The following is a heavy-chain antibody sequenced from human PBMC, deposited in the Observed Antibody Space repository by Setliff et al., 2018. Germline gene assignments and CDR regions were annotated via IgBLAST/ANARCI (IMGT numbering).Heavy chain of an antibody. CDR1: GDSMRSHY. CDR3: AREYNNYYYYLDV. CDR2: IHPTGST. Sequence: PSETLSFTCSVSGDSMRSHYWSWIRQPPGKGLEWIGYIHPTGSTDYNPSLKSRLTMSLDTSKKQFSLKLTSVTAADTAVYYCAREYNNYYYYLDVWGKGTTVTVSS. D-gene: IGHD1-1*01. V-gene: IGHV4-59*11. J-gene: IGHJ6*03.